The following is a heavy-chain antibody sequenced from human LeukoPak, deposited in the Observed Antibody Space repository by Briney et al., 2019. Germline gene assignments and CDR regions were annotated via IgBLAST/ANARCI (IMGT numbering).Heavy chain of an antibody. V-gene: IGHV3-30*18. CDR2: ISYDGSNK. D-gene: IGHD5-18*01. Sequence: PGGSLRLSCAASGFTFSSYGMHWVRQAPGKGLEWVAVISYDGSNKYYADSVKGRFTISRDNSKNRLYLQMNSLRAEDTAEYYCAKDPYSYGPGYFDYWGQGTLVTVSS. CDR3: AKDPYSYGPGYFDY. CDR1: GFTFSSYG. J-gene: IGHJ4*02.